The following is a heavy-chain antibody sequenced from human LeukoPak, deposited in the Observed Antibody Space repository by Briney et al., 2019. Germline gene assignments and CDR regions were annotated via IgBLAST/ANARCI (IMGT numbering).Heavy chain of an antibody. CDR2: INHSGST. V-gene: IGHV4-34*01. J-gene: IGHJ6*02. Sequence: SETLSLTCAVYGGSFSGYYWSWIRQPPGKGLEWIGEINHSGSTNYNPSLKSRVTISVDTSKNQFSLKLSSVSAADTAVYYCARGAHYYYYYGMDVWGQGTTVTVSS. CDR1: GGSFSGYY. CDR3: ARGAHYYYYYGMDV.